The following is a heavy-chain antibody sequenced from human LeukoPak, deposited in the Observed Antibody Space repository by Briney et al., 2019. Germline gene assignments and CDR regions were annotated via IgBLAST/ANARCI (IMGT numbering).Heavy chain of an antibody. CDR1: GFTFSSHA. CDR3: AKDLLSGSGSFSWGVFDY. V-gene: IGHV3-23*01. D-gene: IGHD3-10*01. Sequence: PGGSLRLSCAASGFTFSSHAMSWFRQAPGKGLDWVSGISGSAGSTVYADSVKGRLTISRDNSKNTLNLQMNSLRAEDTAVYYCAKDLLSGSGSFSWGVFDYWGQGTLVTVSA. CDR2: ISGSAGST. J-gene: IGHJ4*02.